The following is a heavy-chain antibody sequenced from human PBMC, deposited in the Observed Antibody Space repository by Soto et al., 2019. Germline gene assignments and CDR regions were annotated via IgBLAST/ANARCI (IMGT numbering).Heavy chain of an antibody. J-gene: IGHJ4*02. D-gene: IGHD6-19*01. V-gene: IGHV3-15*01. Sequence: GGSLRLSCAASVFTCSDAEMSWGRQAPGKGLEWDGLIKKKTDGGTTDYAAPVKGRFTISRDDSKNTLYLQMSSRKTEDTAVYYCRTQWLDWGQGTLVTV. CDR1: VFTCSDAE. CDR3: RTQWLD. CDR2: IKKKTDGGTT.